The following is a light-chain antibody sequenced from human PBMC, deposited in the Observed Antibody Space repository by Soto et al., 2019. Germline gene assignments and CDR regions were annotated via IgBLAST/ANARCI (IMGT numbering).Light chain of an antibody. Sequence: EVMLTQSPGTLSLSPGERATLSCRASQSVSSNYLAWYQQKSGQAPRLLIYGASNRATGIPDRFSGSGSGTDFTLTISRLEPEDFAVYYCQQYDTSTRTFGQGTKVEFK. CDR1: QSVSSNY. J-gene: IGKJ1*01. CDR3: QQYDTSTRT. CDR2: GAS. V-gene: IGKV3-20*01.